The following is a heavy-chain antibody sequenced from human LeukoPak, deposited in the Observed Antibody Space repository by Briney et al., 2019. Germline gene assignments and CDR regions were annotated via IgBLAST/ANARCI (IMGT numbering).Heavy chain of an antibody. CDR3: ARFGYVAAVDV. CDR2: INPAGSET. Sequence: PGGSLRLSCAASGFSFSAYWMTWVRQAPGTGLEWVANINPAGSETYYVDPVKGRFSISRDNAKNLVYLQMNSLRAEDTAVYHCARFGYVAAVDVWGQRTPVTVSS. D-gene: IGHD2-15*01. CDR1: GFSFSAYW. J-gene: IGHJ4*02. V-gene: IGHV3-7*01.